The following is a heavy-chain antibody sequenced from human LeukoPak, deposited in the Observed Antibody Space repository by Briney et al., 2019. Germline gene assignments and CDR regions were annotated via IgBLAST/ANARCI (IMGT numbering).Heavy chain of an antibody. CDR2: INSDGSNT. J-gene: IGHJ4*02. CDR3: ARSDYWFDY. Sequence: GESLRLSCAASGFAFSSYWMHRVRQAPGKGLVWDSRINSDGSNTNYADSVKGRFTISRDNAKNTLYLQMNSLRAEDTAVYYCARSDYWFDYWGQGILVTVSS. V-gene: IGHV3-74*01. CDR1: GFAFSSYW. D-gene: IGHD4-17*01.